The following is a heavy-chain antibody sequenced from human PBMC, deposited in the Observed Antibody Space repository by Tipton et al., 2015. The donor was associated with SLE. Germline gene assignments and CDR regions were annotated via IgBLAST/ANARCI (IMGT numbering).Heavy chain of an antibody. CDR3: ATRGGGSGYYYYGMDV. CDR1: GGSISSYY. J-gene: IGHJ6*02. CDR2: IYYSGST. Sequence: LRLSCTVSGGSISSYYWSWIRQPPGKGLEWIGYIYYSGSTNYNPPLKSRVTISVDTSKNQFSLKLSSVTAADTAVYYCATRGGGSGYYYYGMDVWGQGTTVTVSS. V-gene: IGHV4-59*08. D-gene: IGHD2-15*01.